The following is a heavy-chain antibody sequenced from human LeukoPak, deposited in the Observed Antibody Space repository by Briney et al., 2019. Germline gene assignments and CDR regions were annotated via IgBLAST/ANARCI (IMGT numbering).Heavy chain of an antibody. CDR1: GFTFSSYA. CDR2: ISGSGGST. CDR3: AKKGFSEPA. J-gene: IGHJ4*02. V-gene: IGHV3-23*01. D-gene: IGHD1-14*01. Sequence: GGSLRLSCAASGFTFSSYAMNWVRQAPGQGLEWVSAISGSGGSTYYADSVKGRFTICRDNSKNTLYLQMNSLRAEDTAVYYCAKKGFSEPAWGQGTLVTVSS.